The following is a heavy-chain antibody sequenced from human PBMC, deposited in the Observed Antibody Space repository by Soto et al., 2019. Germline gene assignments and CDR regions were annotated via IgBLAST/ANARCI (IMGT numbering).Heavy chain of an antibody. J-gene: IGHJ4*01. D-gene: IGHD1-7*01. CDR2: ISSSSSYI. Sequence: GGSLRLSCAASGFTFSSYSMNWVRQAPGKGLEWVSSISSSSSYIYYADSVKGRFTISRDYAKNSLYLQMMSLRAENTAVYYCAALDNDNWNLGEFFDFWGHGTLVTVSS. CDR3: AALDNDNWNLGEFFDF. CDR1: GFTFSSYS. V-gene: IGHV3-21*01.